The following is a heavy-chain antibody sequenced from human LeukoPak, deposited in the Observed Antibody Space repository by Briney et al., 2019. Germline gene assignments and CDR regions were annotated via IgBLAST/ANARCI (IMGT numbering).Heavy chain of an antibody. D-gene: IGHD1-7*01. Sequence: GGSLRLSCAASGFTFSSHSMNWVRQAPGKGLEWVSYISSSSSIYYADSVKGRFTISRDNAKNSLYLQMNSLRAEDTAVYYCARDSPWAGTARAAFDIWGQGTMVTVSS. CDR3: ARDSPWAGTARAAFDI. CDR1: GFTFSSHS. CDR2: ISSSSSI. V-gene: IGHV3-48*04. J-gene: IGHJ3*02.